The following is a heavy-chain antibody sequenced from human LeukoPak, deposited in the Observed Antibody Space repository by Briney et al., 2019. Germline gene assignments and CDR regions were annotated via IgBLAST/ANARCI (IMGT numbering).Heavy chain of an antibody. CDR3: AKGRSAYIPDY. CDR2: ISDSGDTT. D-gene: IGHD2-2*02. CDR1: GFTFSSYT. Sequence: GGSLRLSCAASGFTFSSYTMTWVRQAPGKGLEWVSVISDSGDTTSYAHSVKGRFTISRDNSKNTLYLQMNSLRAEDTAVYYCAKGRSAYIPDYWGQGTLVTVSS. J-gene: IGHJ4*02. V-gene: IGHV3-23*01.